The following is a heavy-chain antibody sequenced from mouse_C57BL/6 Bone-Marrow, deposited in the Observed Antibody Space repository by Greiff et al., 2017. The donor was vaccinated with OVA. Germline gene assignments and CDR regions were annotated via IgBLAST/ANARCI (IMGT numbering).Heavy chain of an antibody. D-gene: IGHD2-3*01. V-gene: IGHV14-2*01. CDR2: IDPEDGET. Sequence: VQLQQSGAELVKPGASVKLSCTASGFNIKDYYMHWVKQRTEQGLEWIGRIDPEDGETKYAPKFPGKATITADTSSNTAYLQLSSLTSEDTAVYYCAHDGYFAMDYWGQGTSVTVSS. CDR1: GFNIKDYY. CDR3: AHDGYFAMDY. J-gene: IGHJ4*01.